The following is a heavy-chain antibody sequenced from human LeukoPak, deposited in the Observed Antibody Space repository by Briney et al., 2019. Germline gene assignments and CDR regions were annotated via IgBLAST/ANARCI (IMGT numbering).Heavy chain of an antibody. V-gene: IGHV3-9*01. CDR3: ARAPLSGNSYSGSYYPDY. D-gene: IGHD1-26*01. J-gene: IGHJ4*02. CDR2: ISWNNYNI. CDR1: GFTFDDYA. Sequence: GRSLRLSCAASGFTFDDYAMHWVRKTPGEGLEWVSGISWNNYNIGYADSVKGRFTISRDNAKNSLYLQMNSLRAEDTAVYYCARAPLSGNSYSGSYYPDYWGQGTLVTVSS.